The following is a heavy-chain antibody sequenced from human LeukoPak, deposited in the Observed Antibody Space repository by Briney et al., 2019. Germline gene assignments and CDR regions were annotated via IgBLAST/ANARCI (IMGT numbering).Heavy chain of an antibody. D-gene: IGHD4-23*01. CDR3: ARHRPRWYPFDY. Sequence: SETLSLTCAVYGGSFSSYYWGWIRQPPGKGLEWIGSIYYSGSTYYNPSLKSRVTISVDTSKNQFSLKLSSVTAADTAVYYCARHRPRWYPFDYWGQGTLVTVSS. CDR1: GGSFSSYY. J-gene: IGHJ4*02. CDR2: IYYSGST. V-gene: IGHV4-39*01.